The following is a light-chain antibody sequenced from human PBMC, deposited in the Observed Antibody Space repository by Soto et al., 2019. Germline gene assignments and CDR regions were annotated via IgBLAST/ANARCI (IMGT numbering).Light chain of an antibody. CDR3: SSSTTSSSYV. V-gene: IGLV2-14*01. CDR1: SSDVGGYIY. Sequence: QSVLTQPASVSGSPGQSITISCTGTSSDVGGYIYVSWYQQHPGKAPKLMIYDVTSRPSGVSYRFSGSKAGNTASLTISGLQAEDEDDYYCSSSTTSSSYVFGTGTKFTVL. CDR2: DVT. J-gene: IGLJ1*01.